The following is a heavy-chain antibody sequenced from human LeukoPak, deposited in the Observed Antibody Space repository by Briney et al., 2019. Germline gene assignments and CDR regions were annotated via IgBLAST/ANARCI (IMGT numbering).Heavy chain of an antibody. CDR3: ARDYYYYYLGV. V-gene: IGHV3-74*01. CDR1: GFTFSSYW. CDR2: INSDGRTT. Sequence: GGSLRLSCAASGFTFSSYWMHWVRQAPGKGLVWVSRINSDGRTTSYADSVKGRFTTSRDNAKNTLYLQMNSLRAEDSAMYFCARDYYYYYLGVWGKGTTVTVSS. J-gene: IGHJ6*03.